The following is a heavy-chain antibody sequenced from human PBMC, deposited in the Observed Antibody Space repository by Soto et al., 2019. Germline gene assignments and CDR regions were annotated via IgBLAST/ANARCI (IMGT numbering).Heavy chain of an antibody. Sequence: SETLSLTCSVSGDSISTVDYFWAWIRQPPGQALEYIGYIYKSTTTYYNPSFESRVAISLDTSKSQFSLTVTSVTAADTAVYFCARRRYCPTARCFPNWFDYWGEGTLVTVS. D-gene: IGHD2-15*01. V-gene: IGHV4-30-4*01. CDR1: GDSISTVDYF. CDR3: ARRRYCPTARCFPNWFDY. J-gene: IGHJ5*01. CDR2: IYKSTTT.